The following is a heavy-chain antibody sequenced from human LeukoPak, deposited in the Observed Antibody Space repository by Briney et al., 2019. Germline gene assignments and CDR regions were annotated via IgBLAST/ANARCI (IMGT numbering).Heavy chain of an antibody. J-gene: IGHJ4*02. CDR3: AITGLDSSLGY. CDR2: IIPIFGTA. V-gene: IGHV1-69*05. D-gene: IGHD3-22*01. Sequence: GSSEKVSCKASADTFSSAAISWVLHPPGQGLVWKGGIIPIFGTANYAQKFQGRVTITTDESTSTAYMELSSLRSEDTAVYYCAITGLDSSLGYWGQGTLVTVSS. CDR1: ADTFSSAA.